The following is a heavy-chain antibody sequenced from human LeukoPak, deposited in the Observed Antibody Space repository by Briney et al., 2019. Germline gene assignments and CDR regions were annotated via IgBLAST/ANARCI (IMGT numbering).Heavy chain of an antibody. CDR2: INPNSGGT. D-gene: IGHD3-22*01. J-gene: IGHJ5*02. V-gene: IGHV1-2*02. Sequence: ASVKVSCKASGYTFTGYYMHWVRQAPGQGLEWMGWINPNSGGTNYAQKFQGRVTMTRDTSISTAYMELSRLRSDDTAVYYCARADYDSSGFNWFDPWGQRTLVTVSS. CDR3: ARADYDSSGFNWFDP. CDR1: GYTFTGYY.